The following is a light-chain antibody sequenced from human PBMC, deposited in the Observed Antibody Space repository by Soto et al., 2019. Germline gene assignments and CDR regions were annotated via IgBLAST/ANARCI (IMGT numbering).Light chain of an antibody. CDR3: QQYDNWPPRWT. J-gene: IGKJ2*01. CDR2: GAS. CDR1: QSVGTN. Sequence: EIVWTHSPATLSLSPGERATLSFRSSQSVGTNLAWYQQKPGQAPRLLILGASTRASGIPAKFSGSGSGTEFTLSIGSLQSEDFAIYYCQQYDNWPPRWTFGQGTKVDIK. V-gene: IGKV3-15*01.